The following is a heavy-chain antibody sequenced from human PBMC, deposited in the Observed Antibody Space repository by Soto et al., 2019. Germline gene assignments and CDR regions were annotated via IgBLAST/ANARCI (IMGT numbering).Heavy chain of an antibody. D-gene: IGHD3-22*01. J-gene: IGHJ4*02. CDR1: GFNFGNYA. CDR2: IRSETYGGTP. Sequence: PGGSLRLSCTGSGFNFGNYAMSWVRQAPGKGPEWVGFIRSETYGGTPDYAASLRGRFTISRDDSKSIAYLEINSLQTDDTAVYYCTSYYYASSGYYVYWGQGTLVTVSS. CDR3: TSYYYASSGYYVY. V-gene: IGHV3-49*04.